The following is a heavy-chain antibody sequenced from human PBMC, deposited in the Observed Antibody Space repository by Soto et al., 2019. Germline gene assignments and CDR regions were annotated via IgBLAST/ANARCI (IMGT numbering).Heavy chain of an antibody. CDR2: IYWDDDK. D-gene: IGHD2-21*02. J-gene: IGHJ6*02. V-gene: IGHV2-5*02. Sequence: QITLKESGPTLVKPTQTLTLTCTFPGFSFSSIGEGVGWIRQPPGKALEWLALIYWDDDKRYSPSLKSRLTITKDNAKIQVVLTMTNMDPVDTATYYCVQSRCGGDCLQSYSSHSYYGLDAWGQGTTVTVSS. CDR3: VQSRCGGDCLQSYSSHSYYGLDA. CDR1: GFSFSSIGEG.